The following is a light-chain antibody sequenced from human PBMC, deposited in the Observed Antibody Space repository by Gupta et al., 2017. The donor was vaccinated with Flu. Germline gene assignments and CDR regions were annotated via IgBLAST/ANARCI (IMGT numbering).Light chain of an antibody. Sequence: ATLSLSPGERATLSCRASQSVSSYLAWYQQKPGQAPRLLIYDASNRDTGIPARFSGSGYGTDFTLTISSREPEDFAVYYCQQRSNWPRLTFGQGTRLEIK. J-gene: IGKJ5*01. CDR3: QQRSNWPRLT. V-gene: IGKV3-11*01. CDR1: QSVSSY. CDR2: DAS.